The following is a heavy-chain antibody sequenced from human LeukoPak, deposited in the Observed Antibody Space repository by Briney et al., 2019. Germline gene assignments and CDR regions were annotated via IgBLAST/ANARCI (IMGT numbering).Heavy chain of an antibody. D-gene: IGHD5-18*01. Sequence: GGSLRLSCAASGFAFSDYSMNWVRQAPGKGLEWVSYISSSDNTIHYADSVKGRFTISRDNAKNSLYLEMNNLRDEDTPVYYCARVHRGYSYGRLDYWGQGTLVTVSS. V-gene: IGHV3-48*02. CDR3: ARVHRGYSYGRLDY. CDR1: GFAFSDYS. CDR2: ISSSDNTI. J-gene: IGHJ4*02.